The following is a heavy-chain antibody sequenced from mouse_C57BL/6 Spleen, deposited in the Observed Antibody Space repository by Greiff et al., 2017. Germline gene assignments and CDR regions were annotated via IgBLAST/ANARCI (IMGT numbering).Heavy chain of an antibody. J-gene: IGHJ4*01. CDR3: ARDFDAMDY. V-gene: IGHV1-76*01. Sequence: VKLQESGAELVRPGASVKLSCKASGYTFPDYYINWVKQRPGQGLEWIARIYPGSGHPYYNETFTGKAPLTAENSSSTAYMQRSSLTSEDSAFYFCARDFDAMDYWGQGTLVTVSS. CDR2: IYPGSGHP. CDR1: GYTFPDYY.